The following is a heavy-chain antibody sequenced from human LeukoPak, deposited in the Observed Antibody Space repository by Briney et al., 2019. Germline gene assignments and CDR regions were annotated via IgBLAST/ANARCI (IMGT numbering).Heavy chain of an antibody. V-gene: IGHV3-48*01. J-gene: IGHJ4*02. D-gene: IGHD6-19*01. Sequence: PGGSLRLSCAASGFTFSSYSMNWVRRAPGKGLEWVSYISHSSSTIYYADSVKGRFTISRDNAKKSLSLQMNSLRVDDTAVYYCARVGKSGWDFDHWGQGTLVTVSS. CDR3: ARVGKSGWDFDH. CDR2: ISHSSSTI. CDR1: GFTFSSYS.